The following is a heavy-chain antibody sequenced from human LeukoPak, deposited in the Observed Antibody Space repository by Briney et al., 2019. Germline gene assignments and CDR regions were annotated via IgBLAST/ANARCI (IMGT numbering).Heavy chain of an antibody. V-gene: IGHV3-9*01. CDR1: GFTFDDYA. CDR3: AKDDCSSTSCQIDY. CDR2: ISWNSGSI. Sequence: GGSLRLSCAASGFTFDDYAMHWVRQAPGKGLEWVSGISWNSGSIGYADSVKGRFTISRDNAKNSLYLQMNSLRAEDTALYYCAKDDCSSTSCQIDYWGQGTLVTVSS. J-gene: IGHJ4*02. D-gene: IGHD2-2*01.